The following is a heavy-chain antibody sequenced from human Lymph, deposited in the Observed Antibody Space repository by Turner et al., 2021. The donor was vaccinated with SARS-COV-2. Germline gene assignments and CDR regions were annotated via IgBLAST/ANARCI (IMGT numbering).Heavy chain of an antibody. D-gene: IGHD1-1*01. J-gene: IGHJ6*02. CDR1: GGSISSTS. CDR2: FYKIGSI. Sequence: QVQLQESGPGLVRPSETLSLTCTVSGGSISSTSWSWIRQSPGRGLELIGYFYKIGSIDYNPTLRSRVTISVDTSKNQLSLNLSSVTAADTAVYYCARHQGSTSGYDHGMNVWGQGTAVIVSS. V-gene: IGHV4-59*08. CDR3: ARHQGSTSGYDHGMNV.